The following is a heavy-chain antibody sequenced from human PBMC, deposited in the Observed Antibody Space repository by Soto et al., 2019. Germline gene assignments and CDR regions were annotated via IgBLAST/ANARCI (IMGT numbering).Heavy chain of an antibody. CDR1: GYTFTGYY. CDR3: ARVTPRVVAADRYKWFDP. D-gene: IGHD3-3*01. V-gene: IGHV1-2*02. J-gene: IGHJ5*02. CDR2: INPNSGGT. Sequence: QVQLVQSGAEVKKPGASVKVSCKASGYTFTGYYMHWVRQAPGQGLEWMGWINPNSGGTNYAQKFQGRVTMTRDTSISTDYMELSRLRSDDTAVYYCARVTPRVVAADRYKWFDPWGQGTLVTVSS.